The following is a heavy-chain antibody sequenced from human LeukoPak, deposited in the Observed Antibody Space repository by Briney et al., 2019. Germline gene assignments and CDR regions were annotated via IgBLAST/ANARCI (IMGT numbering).Heavy chain of an antibody. V-gene: IGHV3-74*01. J-gene: IGHJ4*02. CDR2: INSDGSST. CDR3: ARGVAVVNYFDY. Sequence: PGGSLRLSCAASGFTFSSYWMHWVRQAPGKGLVWVSRINSDGSSTSYADSVKGRFTTSRDNAKNTLYLQMNSLRAEDTAVYYCARGVAVVNYFDYWGQGTLVIVSS. D-gene: IGHD4-23*01. CDR1: GFTFSSYW.